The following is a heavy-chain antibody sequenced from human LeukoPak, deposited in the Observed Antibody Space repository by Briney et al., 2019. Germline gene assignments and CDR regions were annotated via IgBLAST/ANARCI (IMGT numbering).Heavy chain of an antibody. V-gene: IGHV3-23*01. D-gene: IGHD3-3*01. CDR1: GFAFSIYA. Sequence: GGSLRLSCAASGFAFSIYAMNWVRQAPGKGLEWVSSISANGGETHYADSVKGRFTISRDNSKNTLYLQINNPRVEDTAVYYCAKRYYDFPLHYWGQGTLVTVSS. J-gene: IGHJ4*02. CDR3: AKRYYDFPLHY. CDR2: ISANGGET.